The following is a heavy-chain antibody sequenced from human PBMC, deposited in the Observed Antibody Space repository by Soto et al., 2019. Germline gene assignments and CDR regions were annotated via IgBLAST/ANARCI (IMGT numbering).Heavy chain of an antibody. V-gene: IGHV1-2*04. CDR2: INPNSGGT. CDR1: GYTFTGYY. D-gene: IGHD3-10*01. CDR3: ARGGLLWFGELLSGYYYYGMDV. Sequence: ASVKVSCKASGYTFTGYYMHWVRQAPGQGLEWMGWINPNSGGTNYAQKFQGWVTMTRDTSISTAYMELSRLRSDDTAVYYRARGGLLWFGELLSGYYYYGMDVWGQGTTVTVSS. J-gene: IGHJ6*02.